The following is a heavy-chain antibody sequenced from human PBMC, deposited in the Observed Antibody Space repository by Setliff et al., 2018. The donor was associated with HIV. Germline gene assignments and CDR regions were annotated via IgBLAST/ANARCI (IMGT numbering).Heavy chain of an antibody. CDR1: GYSVNSDNL. CDR2: IYYSGST. Sequence: SETLSLTCTVSGYSVNSDNLWGWIRQPPGKGLEWIGSIYYSGSTYFTPSLQSRVTLSVDTSKNHFSLKLSSVTAADTAVYYCARGRGAIWFGVYKPPAINYYGLDVWGQGTTVTVSS. V-gene: IGHV4-38-2*02. D-gene: IGHD3-10*01. CDR3: ARGRGAIWFGVYKPPAINYYGLDV. J-gene: IGHJ6*02.